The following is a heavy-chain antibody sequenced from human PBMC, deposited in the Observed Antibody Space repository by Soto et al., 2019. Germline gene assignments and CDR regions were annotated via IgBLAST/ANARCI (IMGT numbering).Heavy chain of an antibody. J-gene: IGHJ4*02. CDR1: GFTFSGSA. Sequence: EVQLVESGGGLVQPGGSLKLSCAASGFTFSGSAMHWVRQASGKGLEWVGRIRSKANSYATAYAASVKGRFTISRDDSKNTAYLQMNSLKNEDTAVYYCTRWSVGATIDSWGQGTLVTVSS. D-gene: IGHD1-26*01. CDR2: IRSKANSYAT. V-gene: IGHV3-73*01. CDR3: TRWSVGATIDS.